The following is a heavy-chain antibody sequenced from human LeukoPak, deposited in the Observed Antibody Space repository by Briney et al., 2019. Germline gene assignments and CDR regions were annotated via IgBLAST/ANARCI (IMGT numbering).Heavy chain of an antibody. V-gene: IGHV4-34*01. Sequence: SETLSLACGVSGGAFSDYYWSWIRQAPGKGLEWIGEMIQSGSSNYNPSLRSRVTISGDTSRNQFSLKLNSLTAADTAVYYCARGNIVATILGGLHGTTAFDFWGQGILVTVSS. CDR3: ARGNIVATILGGLHGTTAFDF. D-gene: IGHD5-12*01. CDR1: GGAFSDYY. J-gene: IGHJ4*02. CDR2: MIQSGSS.